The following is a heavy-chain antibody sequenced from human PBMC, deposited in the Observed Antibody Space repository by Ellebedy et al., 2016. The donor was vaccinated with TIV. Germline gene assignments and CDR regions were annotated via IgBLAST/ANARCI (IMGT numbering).Heavy chain of an antibody. J-gene: IGHJ1*01. V-gene: IGHV3-7*03. CDR1: GFTFSDYW. CDR2: IKSDGSDK. D-gene: IGHD3-3*01. Sequence: GGSLRLSCAASGFTFSDYWMTWVRQAPGKGLEWVAHIKSDGSDKHHVDSVKGRFTISRDNAKNSLYLEMNSLRAEDTAVYYCARAIFGSVVYKDWGQGTLVTVSS. CDR3: ARAIFGSVVYKD.